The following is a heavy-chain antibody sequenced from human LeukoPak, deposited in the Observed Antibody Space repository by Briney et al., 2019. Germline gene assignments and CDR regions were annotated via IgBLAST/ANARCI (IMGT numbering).Heavy chain of an antibody. V-gene: IGHV1-18*01. Sequence: ASVKVSCKASGYTFTSYGISWVRQAPGQGLEWMGWISAYNGNTNYAQKLQGRVTITTDTTTSTAYMELRSLRSDDTAVYYCARDKAYDYVWGSYRKEVTPPQWFDPWGQGTLVTVSS. CDR2: ISAYNGNT. CDR1: GYTFTSYG. D-gene: IGHD3-16*02. CDR3: ARDKAYDYVWGSYRKEVTPPQWFDP. J-gene: IGHJ5*02.